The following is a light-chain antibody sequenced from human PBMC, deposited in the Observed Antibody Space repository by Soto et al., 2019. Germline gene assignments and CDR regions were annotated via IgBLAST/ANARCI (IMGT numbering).Light chain of an antibody. CDR3: HQFGDSPQT. CDR1: QSVLYSSNNKNY. CDR2: WAS. Sequence: DIVMTQSPDSLAVSLGERAIINCKSSQSVLYSSNNKNYLAWYQQKPGQPPKLLIYWASTRESGVPDRFSGSGSGTHFTLAISRLEPEDFAVYYCHQFGDSPQTFGQGTTVEV. V-gene: IGKV4-1*01. J-gene: IGKJ1*01.